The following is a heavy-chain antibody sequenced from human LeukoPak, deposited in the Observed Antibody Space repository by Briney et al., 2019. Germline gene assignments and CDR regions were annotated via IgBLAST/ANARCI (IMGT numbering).Heavy chain of an antibody. Sequence: HPGGSLRLSCAVSGITLSNYGMSWVRQAPGKGLEWVAGISDTGGSTNYADSVKGRFTISGDNPKNTLYLQMNSLRAEDTAVYFCAKRGVVIRVILVGFHKQAYYFDSWGQGALVTVSS. D-gene: IGHD3-22*01. V-gene: IGHV3-23*01. CDR3: AKRGVVIRVILVGFHKQAYYFDS. CDR1: GITLSNYG. J-gene: IGHJ4*02. CDR2: ISDTGGST.